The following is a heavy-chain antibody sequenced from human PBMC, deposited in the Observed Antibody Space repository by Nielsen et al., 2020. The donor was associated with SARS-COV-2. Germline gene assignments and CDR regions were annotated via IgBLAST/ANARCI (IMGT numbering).Heavy chain of an antibody. D-gene: IGHD3/OR15-3a*01. CDR1: GYTFTDYY. Sequence: ASVKVSCKASGYTFTDYYIHWVRQAPGQGLEWMGRINPYSGGTNYAQKFQGTVTMTRDASISTVYMELNSDDTAVYYCARARATIFGLVMSYGMDVWGQGTTVAVSS. J-gene: IGHJ6*02. V-gene: IGHV1-2*06. CDR2: INPYSGGT. CDR3: ARARATIFGLVMSYGMDV.